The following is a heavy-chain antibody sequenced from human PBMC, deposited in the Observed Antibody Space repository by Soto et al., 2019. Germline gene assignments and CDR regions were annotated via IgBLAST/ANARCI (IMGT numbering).Heavy chain of an antibody. D-gene: IGHD2-8*01. J-gene: IGHJ6*02. CDR1: GGTFRTAA. Sequence: QVQLEQSGAEVKKPGSSVKVSCKASGGTFRTAAISWVRQAPGQGLEWMGGIMPVFRTPDYAQKFQGRVTITADESTTTADMELSGRRSDDTAVYYCARDNDRPQLGGNYYYILDVWGQGTTIPVSS. CDR3: ARDNDRPQLGGNYYYILDV. CDR2: IMPVFRTP. V-gene: IGHV1-69*12.